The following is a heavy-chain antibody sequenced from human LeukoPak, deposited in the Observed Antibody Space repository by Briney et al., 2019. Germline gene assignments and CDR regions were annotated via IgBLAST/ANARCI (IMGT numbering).Heavy chain of an antibody. Sequence: NPGGSLRLSCAASGFTFSSYSMNWVRQAPGKGLEWVSSISSSSSYIYCADSVKGRFTISRDNAKNSLYLQMNSLRAEDTAVYYCARFRSSVAGIRLFDYWGQGTLVTVSS. CDR2: ISSSSSYI. J-gene: IGHJ4*02. V-gene: IGHV3-21*01. CDR1: GFTFSSYS. D-gene: IGHD6-19*01. CDR3: ARFRSSVAGIRLFDY.